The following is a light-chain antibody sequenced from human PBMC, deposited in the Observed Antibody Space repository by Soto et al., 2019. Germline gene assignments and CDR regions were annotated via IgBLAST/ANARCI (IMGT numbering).Light chain of an antibody. Sequence: EILMTQSPDSLSVSPGETATLSCRDSQSLNTDLAWYQQKPGQAPRLLLYGASTRATGISTRFSGGGAGTEFTLTISGLQSEDSAVYYCQQYKSWPPITFGQGTRLEI. CDR1: QSLNTD. J-gene: IGKJ5*01. CDR3: QQYKSWPPIT. CDR2: GAS. V-gene: IGKV3-15*01.